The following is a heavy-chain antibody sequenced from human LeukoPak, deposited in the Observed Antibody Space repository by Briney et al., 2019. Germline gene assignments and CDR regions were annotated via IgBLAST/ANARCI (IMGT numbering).Heavy chain of an antibody. Sequence: ASVKVSCKASGGTFSSYAISWVRQAPGQGLEWMGRIIPILGTANYAQKFQGRVTITTDESTSTAYMELSSLRSEDTAVYYCARGYYDSSGYYQFDYWGQGTLVTVSS. D-gene: IGHD3-22*01. CDR1: GGTFSSYA. V-gene: IGHV1-69*11. J-gene: IGHJ4*02. CDR3: ARGYYDSSGYYQFDY. CDR2: IIPILGTA.